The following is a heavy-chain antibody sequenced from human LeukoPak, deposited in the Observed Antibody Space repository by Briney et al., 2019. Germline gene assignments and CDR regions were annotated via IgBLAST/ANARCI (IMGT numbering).Heavy chain of an antibody. CDR2: ISGSGGST. Sequence: GGSLRLSCAASGFTFSSDAMSWVRQAPGKGLEWVSAISGSGGSTYYADSVKGRFTISRDNSKNTLYLQMNSLRAEDTAVYYCAKDRGGGGWFFDYWGQGTLVTVSS. V-gene: IGHV3-23*01. J-gene: IGHJ4*02. D-gene: IGHD6-19*01. CDR1: GFTFSSDA. CDR3: AKDRGGGGWFFDY.